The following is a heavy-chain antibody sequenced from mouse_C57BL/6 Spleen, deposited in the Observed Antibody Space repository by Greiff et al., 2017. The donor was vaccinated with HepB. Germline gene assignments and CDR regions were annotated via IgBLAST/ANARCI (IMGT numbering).Heavy chain of an antibody. J-gene: IGHJ2*01. D-gene: IGHD1-1*01. Sequence: VQLQQSGPELVKPGASVKISCKASGYSFTGYYMNWVKQSPEKSLEWIGEINPSTGGTTYNQKFKAKATLTVDKSSSTAYMQLKSLTSEDSAVYYCARSGVYYYGSSWGQGTTLTVSS. V-gene: IGHV1-42*01. CDR2: INPSTGGT. CDR1: GYSFTGYY. CDR3: ARSGVYYYGSS.